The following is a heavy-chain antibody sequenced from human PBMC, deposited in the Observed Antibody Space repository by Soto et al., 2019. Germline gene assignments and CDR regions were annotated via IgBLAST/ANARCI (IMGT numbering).Heavy chain of an antibody. V-gene: IGHV1-69*06. Sequence: ASVKVSCKASGGTFSSYAISWVRQAPGQGLEWMGGIIPIFGTANYAQKFQGRVTITADKSTSTAYMELSSLRSEDTAVYYCAREKDRLSYDFWSGPLGAFDIWGQGTMVTVSS. CDR3: AREKDRLSYDFWSGPLGAFDI. CDR2: IIPIFGTA. CDR1: GGTFSSYA. J-gene: IGHJ3*02. D-gene: IGHD3-3*01.